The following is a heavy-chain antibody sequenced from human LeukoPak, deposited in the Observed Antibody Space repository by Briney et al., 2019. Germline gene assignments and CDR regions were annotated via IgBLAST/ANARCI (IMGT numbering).Heavy chain of an antibody. J-gene: IGHJ4*02. V-gene: IGHV3-13*01. Sequence: LPGGSLRLSCAASGFTFSSYDMHWVRQATGKDLEWVSAIGVAANTFYSGSVKGRFTISRENAKNSLYLLMSSLRAEDTAVYYCARQNTPHGNFDYWGQGTLVTVSS. CDR3: ARQNTPHGNFDY. CDR1: GFTFSSYD. CDR2: IGVAANT. D-gene: IGHD1-26*01.